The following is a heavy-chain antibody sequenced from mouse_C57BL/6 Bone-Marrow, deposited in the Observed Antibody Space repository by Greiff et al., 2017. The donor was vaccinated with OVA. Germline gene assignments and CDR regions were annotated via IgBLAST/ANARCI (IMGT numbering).Heavy chain of an antibody. V-gene: IGHV5-12*01. Sequence: EVKLVESGGGLVQPGGSLKLSCAASGFTFSDYYMYWVRQTPETRLEWVAYISNGGGSTYYPDTVKCRFTISRDNAKNTLYLQMSRLKSEDTAMYYCARRGWLPYYAMDYWGQGTSVTVSS. CDR3: ARRGWLPYYAMDY. CDR1: GFTFSDYY. J-gene: IGHJ4*01. CDR2: ISNGGGST. D-gene: IGHD2-3*01.